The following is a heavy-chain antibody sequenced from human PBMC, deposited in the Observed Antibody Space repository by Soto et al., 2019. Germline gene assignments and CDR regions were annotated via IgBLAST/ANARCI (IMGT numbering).Heavy chain of an antibody. CDR2: ISYDGSNK. CDR1: GFTFSSYG. V-gene: IGHV3-30*18. J-gene: IGHJ2*01. CDR3: AKVPLTTVTTLNDWYFDL. D-gene: IGHD4-17*01. Sequence: QVQLVESGGGVVQPGRSLRLSCAASGFTFSSYGMHWVRQAPGKGLEWVAVISYDGSNKYYADSVKGRFTISRDNSENTLYRQMNCLRAEYTAVYYCAKVPLTTVTTLNDWYFDLWGRGTLVTVSS.